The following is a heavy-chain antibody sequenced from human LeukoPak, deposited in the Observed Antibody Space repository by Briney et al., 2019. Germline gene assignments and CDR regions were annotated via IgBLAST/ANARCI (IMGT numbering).Heavy chain of an antibody. Sequence: PGGSLRLSCAASGFTSSSYAMHWVRQAPGKGLEYVSAISSNGGSTYYANSVKGRFTISRDNSKNTLYLQMGSLRAEDMAVYYCAREGGGSCYYDYWGQGTLVTVSS. CDR1: GFTSSSYA. CDR3: AREGGGSCYYDY. J-gene: IGHJ4*02. CDR2: ISSNGGST. V-gene: IGHV3-64*01. D-gene: IGHD2-15*01.